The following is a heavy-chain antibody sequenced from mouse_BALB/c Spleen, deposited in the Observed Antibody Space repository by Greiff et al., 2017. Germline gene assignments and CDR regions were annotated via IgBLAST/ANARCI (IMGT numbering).Heavy chain of an antibody. D-gene: IGHD1-1*01. J-gene: IGHJ4*01. CDR3: ARRRLRSAMDY. Sequence: EVKLMESGAELVKPGASVKLSCTASGFNIKDTYMHWVKQRPEQGLEWIGRIDPANGNTKYDPKFQGKATITADTSSNTAYLQLSSLTSEDTAVYYCARRRLRSAMDYWGQGTSVTVSS. V-gene: IGHV14-3*02. CDR2: IDPANGNT. CDR1: GFNIKDTY.